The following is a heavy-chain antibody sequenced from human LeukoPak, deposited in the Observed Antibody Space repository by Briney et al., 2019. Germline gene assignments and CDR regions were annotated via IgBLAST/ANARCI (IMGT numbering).Heavy chain of an antibody. CDR1: GFTFSSYW. CDR3: ATTYYDFWSGYYTGYYFDY. J-gene: IGHJ4*02. CDR2: IKQDGSEK. V-gene: IGHV3-7*01. D-gene: IGHD3-3*01. Sequence: GGSLRLSCAASGFTFSSYWMSWVRQAPGKGLEWVANIKQDGSEKYYVDSVKGRFTISRDNAKNSLYLQMNSLRAEDTAVYYCATTYYDFWSGYYTGYYFDYWGQGTLVTVSS.